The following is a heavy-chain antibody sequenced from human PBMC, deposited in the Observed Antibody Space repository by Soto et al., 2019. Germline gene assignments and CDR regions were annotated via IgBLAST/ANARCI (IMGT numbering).Heavy chain of an antibody. J-gene: IGHJ4*02. CDR2: TNQDGRQK. V-gene: IGHV3-7*04. D-gene: IGHD1-26*01. CDR3: SGGVGDAI. CDR1: GFSFRRDW. Sequence: EEELVESGGGLVQPGGSLRLTCAVSGFSFRRDWMNWVRQAPGKGLEWVAHTNQDGRQKYYVDSVKGRFTIFRDNAKNSLYLQMNSLRDEDTAVYYCSGGVGDAIWGRGTLVTVSS.